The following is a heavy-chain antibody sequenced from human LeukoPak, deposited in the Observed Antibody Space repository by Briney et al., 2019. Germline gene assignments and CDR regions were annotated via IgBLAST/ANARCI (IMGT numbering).Heavy chain of an antibody. D-gene: IGHD5-18*01. CDR3: ARDGTPLYTAMAHPYDY. Sequence: ASVKVSCKASGYTFTKYGFSWVRQAPGQGLEWMGWISAYNGNTNYAQKLQGRVTMTTDTSTSTAYMELRSLRSDDTAVYYCARDGTPLYTAMAHPYDYWGQGTLVTVSS. CDR2: ISAYNGNT. J-gene: IGHJ4*02. V-gene: IGHV1-18*01. CDR1: GYTFTKYG.